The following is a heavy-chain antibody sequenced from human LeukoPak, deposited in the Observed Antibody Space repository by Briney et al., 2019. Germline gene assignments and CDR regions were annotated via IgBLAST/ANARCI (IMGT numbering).Heavy chain of an antibody. J-gene: IGHJ4*02. CDR2: ISAYNGNT. V-gene: IGHV1-18*01. CDR3: ARDVGGRGFDY. D-gene: IGHD3-10*01. Sequence: GASVTVSCTASGYTFTSYGISWVRQAPGQGLEWMGWISAYNGNTNYEQKLQGRVTMTTDTSTSTAYMELRSLRSDDTAVYYCARDVGGRGFDYWGQGTLVTVSS. CDR1: GYTFTSYG.